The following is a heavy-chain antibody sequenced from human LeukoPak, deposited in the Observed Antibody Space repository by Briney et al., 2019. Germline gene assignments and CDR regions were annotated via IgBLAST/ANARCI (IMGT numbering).Heavy chain of an antibody. V-gene: IGHV4-34*01. CDR3: ARGSGVAAAGSADY. J-gene: IGHJ4*02. Sequence: SQSLSLTCAVYGASFSGYYWSWLRQPPGKGLEWLGEINHSGSTNYNPSLKSRVTISVDTSKNQFSLKLSSVTAADTAVYYCARGSGVAAAGSADYWGQGTLVTVSS. CDR2: INHSGST. CDR1: GASFSGYY. D-gene: IGHD6-13*01.